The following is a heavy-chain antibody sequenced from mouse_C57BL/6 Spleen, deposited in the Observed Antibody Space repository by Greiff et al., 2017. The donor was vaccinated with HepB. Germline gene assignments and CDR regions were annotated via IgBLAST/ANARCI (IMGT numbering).Heavy chain of an antibody. CDR2: ISDGGSYT. J-gene: IGHJ4*01. V-gene: IGHV5-4*01. Sequence: EVQGVESGGGLVKPGGSLKLSCAASGFTFSSYAMSWVRQTPEKRLEWVATISDGGSYTYYPDNVKGRFTISRDNAKNNLYLQMSHLKSEDTAMYYCARDEYYGISGAMDYWGQGTSVTVSS. CDR1: GFTFSSYA. D-gene: IGHD1-1*01. CDR3: ARDEYYGISGAMDY.